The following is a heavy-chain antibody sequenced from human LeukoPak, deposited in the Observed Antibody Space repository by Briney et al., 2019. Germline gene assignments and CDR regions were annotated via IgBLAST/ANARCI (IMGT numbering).Heavy chain of an antibody. J-gene: IGHJ3*02. D-gene: IGHD3-10*01. CDR1: GFTFSAYA. V-gene: IGHV3-30-3*01. CDR3: ARVNYYGSGSYAFDI. CDR2: ISFDGSNS. Sequence: PGGSLRLSCAASGFTFSAYAMHWVRQAPGKGLEWVAVISFDGSNSYYPDSVKGRFTISRDNSKNTLYLQMDSLRGEDTAVYYCARVNYYGSGSYAFDIWGQGTMVTVSS.